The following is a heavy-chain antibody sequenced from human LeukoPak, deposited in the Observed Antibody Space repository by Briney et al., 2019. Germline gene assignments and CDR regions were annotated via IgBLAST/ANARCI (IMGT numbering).Heavy chain of an antibody. CDR3: ARDATRDGYNFIGY. J-gene: IGHJ4*02. D-gene: IGHD5-24*01. V-gene: IGHV4-59*01. Sequence: SETLSLTCTVSDGSISNYYWSWIRQPPGKGLEWIGYISYSGSTNYNPSLKSRVTISLDTSKNQFSLKLTSVTAADTAVYYCARDATRDGYNFIGYWGQGTLVTVSS. CDR1: DGSISNYY. CDR2: ISYSGST.